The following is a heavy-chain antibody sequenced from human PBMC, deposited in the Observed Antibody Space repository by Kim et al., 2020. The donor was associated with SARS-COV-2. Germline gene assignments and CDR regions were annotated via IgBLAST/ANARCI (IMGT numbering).Heavy chain of an antibody. CDR1: GGSISSYY. CDR2: IYYSGST. V-gene: IGHV4-59*01. J-gene: IGHJ4*02. CDR3: ARVVAAALDY. D-gene: IGHD6-13*01. Sequence: SETLSLTCTVSGGSISSYYWSWIRQPPGKGLEWIGYIYYSGSTNYNPSLMSRVTISVDTSKNQFSLKLSSVTAADTAVYYCARVVAAALDYWGQGTLVTVSS.